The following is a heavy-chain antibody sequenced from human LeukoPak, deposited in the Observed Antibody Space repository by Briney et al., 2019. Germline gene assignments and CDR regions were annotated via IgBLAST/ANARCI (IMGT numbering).Heavy chain of an antibody. CDR1: GFTFSSYS. CDR3: ARVRSGYYYPYYYYGMDV. V-gene: IGHV3-21*01. D-gene: IGHD3-22*01. J-gene: IGHJ6*02. Sequence: GGSLRLSCAASGFTFSSYSMNWVRQAPGKGLEWVSSISSSSSYIYYADSVKGRFTISRDNAKNTLYLQMNSLRAEDTAVYYCARVRSGYYYPYYYYGMDVWGQGTTVTVSS. CDR2: ISSSSSYI.